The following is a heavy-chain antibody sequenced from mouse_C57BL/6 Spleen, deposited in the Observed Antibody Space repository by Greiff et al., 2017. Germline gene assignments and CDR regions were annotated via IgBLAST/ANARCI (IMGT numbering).Heavy chain of an antibody. D-gene: IGHD1-1*01. Sequence: VQLQQSGPELVKPGASVKISCKASGYTFTDYYMNWVKQSHGKSLEWIGDINPNNGGTSYNQKFKGKATLTVDKSPSTAYMELRSLTSEDSAVYYCARRGYGSSYDYWGQGTTLTVSS. CDR1: GYTFTDYY. V-gene: IGHV1-26*01. CDR2: INPNNGGT. J-gene: IGHJ2*01. CDR3: ARRGYGSSYDY.